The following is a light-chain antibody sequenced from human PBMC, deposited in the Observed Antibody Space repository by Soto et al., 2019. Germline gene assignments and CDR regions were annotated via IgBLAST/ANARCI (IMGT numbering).Light chain of an antibody. CDR3: QQRTF. CDR1: QSVSSY. CDR2: DAS. J-gene: IGKJ5*01. Sequence: EIVLTQSPATLSLSPGERATLSCRASQSVSSYLGWYQQKPGQAPRLLIYDASNRATGIPARFSASEAGADFTLTISSLEPEDSAVYYCQQRTFFGQGTRLEI. V-gene: IGKV3-11*01.